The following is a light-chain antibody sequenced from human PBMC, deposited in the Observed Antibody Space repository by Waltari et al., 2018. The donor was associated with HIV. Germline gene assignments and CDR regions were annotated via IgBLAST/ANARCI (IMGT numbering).Light chain of an antibody. CDR3: AAWDDNLDAAL. V-gene: IGLV1-44*01. J-gene: IGLJ2*01. CDR2: KNN. Sequence: HSALTQPPSASGTPGQRVTISCSGGRSNIGSNAVSWYHQVPRTAPKLLIYKNNQRPSGVPDRFSGSKSGTSASLAISGLQSEDEADYFCAAWDDNLDAALFGGGTKLTVL. CDR1: RSNIGSNA.